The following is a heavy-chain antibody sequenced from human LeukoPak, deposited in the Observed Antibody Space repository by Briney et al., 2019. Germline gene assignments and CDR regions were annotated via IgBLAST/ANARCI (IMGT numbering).Heavy chain of an antibody. CDR2: IKQDGSEK. J-gene: IGHJ4*02. CDR1: GLTFRSYW. Sequence: GGSLRLSCADSGLTFRSYWMRWVRQPPGKGLEWVANIKQDGSEKNYVDSVKGRCTISRDNAKNSLYLQMNSLRAEDTAVYYCASGLELDYWGQGTLVTVSS. CDR3: ASGLELDY. V-gene: IGHV3-7*03.